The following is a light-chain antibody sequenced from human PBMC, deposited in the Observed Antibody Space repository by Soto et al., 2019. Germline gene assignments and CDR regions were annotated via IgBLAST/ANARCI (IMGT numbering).Light chain of an antibody. Sequence: EIQMTQSPSSVSAYVGAIVTITCRSSEDISTWLAWYQQKPGKAPKLLIYDASSLESGVPSRFSGSGSGTEFTLTISCLQSEDFATYYCQQYYSYPWKFGQGTKVDI. CDR3: QQYYSYPWK. CDR1: EDISTW. V-gene: IGKV1-12*01. J-gene: IGKJ1*01. CDR2: DAS.